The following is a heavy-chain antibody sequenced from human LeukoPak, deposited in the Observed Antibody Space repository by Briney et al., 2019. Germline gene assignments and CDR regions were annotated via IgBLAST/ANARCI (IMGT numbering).Heavy chain of an antibody. CDR2: ISSRSVYI. CDR3: AKEVTSSWNDY. Sequence: GGSLRLSCAASGFTFSSYTMNWVRQAPGKGLEWVSSISSRSVYIYYADSVKGRFTISRDNSKNTLYLQMNSLRAEDTAVYYCAKEVTSSWNDYWGQGTLVTVSS. D-gene: IGHD6-13*01. V-gene: IGHV3-21*04. CDR1: GFTFSSYT. J-gene: IGHJ4*02.